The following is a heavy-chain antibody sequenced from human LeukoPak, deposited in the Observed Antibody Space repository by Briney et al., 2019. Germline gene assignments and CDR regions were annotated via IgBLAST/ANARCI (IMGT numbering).Heavy chain of an antibody. CDR1: GFTFSSYS. Sequence: GGSLRLSCAASGFTFSSYSMNWVRQAPGKGLEWVSAISGSGSSTYYADSVKGWFTISRDNSKNTLYLQMNSLRAEDTAVYYCAKPGIAVAGISNWFDPWGQGTLVTVSS. D-gene: IGHD6-19*01. CDR3: AKPGIAVAGISNWFDP. V-gene: IGHV3-23*01. CDR2: ISGSGSST. J-gene: IGHJ5*02.